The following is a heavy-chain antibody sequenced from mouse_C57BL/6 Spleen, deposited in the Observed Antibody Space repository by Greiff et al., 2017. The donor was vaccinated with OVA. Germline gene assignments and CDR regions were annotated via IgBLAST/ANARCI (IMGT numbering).Heavy chain of an antibody. D-gene: IGHD1-1*01. CDR2: IYPGSGST. V-gene: IGHV1-55*01. CDR3: ARLCYGSSSYAMCY. Sequence: QVQLQQSGAELVKPGASVKMSCKASGYTFTSYWITWVKQRPGQGLEWIGDIYPGSGSTNYNEKFKSKATLTVDTSSSTAYMQLSSLTSEDSAVYDCARLCYGSSSYAMCYWGQGTSVTGSS. CDR1: GYTFTSYW. J-gene: IGHJ4*01.